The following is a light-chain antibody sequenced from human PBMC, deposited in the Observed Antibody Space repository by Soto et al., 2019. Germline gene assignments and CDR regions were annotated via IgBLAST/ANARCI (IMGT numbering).Light chain of an antibody. CDR2: GAS. V-gene: IGKV3-20*01. CDR1: QSVSSSH. Sequence: EIVLTQSPGTLSVSPGERATLSCRASQSVSSSHLAWYQQKPGQAPRLLIYGASSRATGIPDRFSGSGSGTEFTLTISRLEPEDFAVYYCQQYGSSPPQTFGQGTKVDIK. J-gene: IGKJ1*01. CDR3: QQYGSSPPQT.